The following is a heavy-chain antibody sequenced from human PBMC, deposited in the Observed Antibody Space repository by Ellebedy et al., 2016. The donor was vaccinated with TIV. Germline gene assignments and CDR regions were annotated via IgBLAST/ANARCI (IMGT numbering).Heavy chain of an antibody. CDR3: ARATAGFDY. CDR2: IGAAGDT. Sequence: PGGSLRLSCAASGFTFSSYDMHWVRQGSGNGLEWVSRIGAAGDTYYAGFVKGRVAISRENAKNSLYLQLNNVRVGDTAVYYCARATAGFDYWGQGTLVTVSS. J-gene: IGHJ4*02. D-gene: IGHD1-14*01. CDR1: GFTFSSYD. V-gene: IGHV3-13*01.